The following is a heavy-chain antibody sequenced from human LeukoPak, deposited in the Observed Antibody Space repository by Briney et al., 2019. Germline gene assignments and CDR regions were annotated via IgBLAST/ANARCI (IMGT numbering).Heavy chain of an antibody. CDR2: ISGSAGNT. CDR3: AKSQQLVWD. D-gene: IGHD6-6*01. V-gene: IGHV3-23*01. J-gene: IGHJ4*02. Sequence: GGALILSCAASGFTFSSYAMSGGRQTPAKGLEWVSRISGSAGNTYYADSVKGRFTISRDNSKNTLYLQMNSLRAEDTAVYYCAKSQQLVWDWGQGTLVTVSS. CDR1: GFTFSSYA.